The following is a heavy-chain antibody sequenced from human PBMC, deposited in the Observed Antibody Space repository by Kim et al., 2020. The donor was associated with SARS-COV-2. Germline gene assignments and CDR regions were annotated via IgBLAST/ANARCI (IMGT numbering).Heavy chain of an antibody. Sequence: GGSLRLSCVASGFTFSSYAMHWVRQAPGKGLGWVTVISYDGSNKYYIDSVKGRFTISRDNSKSTLYLQINSLRAEDTGVYYCARDLRQWLAHTSPDYAYYGMDGWSQGTTVTVSS. J-gene: IGHJ6*02. D-gene: IGHD6-19*01. CDR1: GFTFSSYA. CDR3: ARDLRQWLAHTSPDYAYYGMDG. CDR2: ISYDGSNK. V-gene: IGHV3-30-3*01.